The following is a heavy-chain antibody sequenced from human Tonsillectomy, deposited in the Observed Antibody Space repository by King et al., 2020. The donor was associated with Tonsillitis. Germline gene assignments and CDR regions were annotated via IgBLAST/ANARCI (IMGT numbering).Heavy chain of an antibody. CDR1: RYSFTSYW. V-gene: IGHV5-10-1*03. D-gene: IGHD3-22*01. CDR2: IDPTDSYT. CDR3: ARVGYFDTSDYTTFDP. J-gene: IGHJ5*02. Sequence: EQLVQSGAEVKKPGESLTISCKGSRYSFTSYWISWVRQMPGKGLEWMGKIDPTDSYTNYSPSFQGHVTISADKSINTAYLQWSGLKASDTGMYFCARVGYFDTSDYTTFDPGGQGTLVTVSS.